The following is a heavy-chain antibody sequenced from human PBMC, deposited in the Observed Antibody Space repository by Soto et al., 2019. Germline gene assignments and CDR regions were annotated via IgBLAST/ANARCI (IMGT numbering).Heavy chain of an antibody. CDR1: GGSFSGYY. Sequence: PSETLSLTCAVYGGSFSGYYWSWIRQPPGKGLEWIGEINHSGSTNYNPSLKSRVTISVDTSKNQFSLKLSSVTAADTAVYYCARVTGRYYYGMDVWGQGTTVPVSS. CDR2: INHSGST. CDR3: ARVTGRYYYGMDV. V-gene: IGHV4-34*01. J-gene: IGHJ6*02.